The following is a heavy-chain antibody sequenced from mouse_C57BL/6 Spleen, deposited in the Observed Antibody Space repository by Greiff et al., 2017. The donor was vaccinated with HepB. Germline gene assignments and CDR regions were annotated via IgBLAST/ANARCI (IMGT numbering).Heavy chain of an antibody. D-gene: IGHD1-1*01. CDR2: ISYDGSN. CDR3: AREGYGSSPYYAMDY. V-gene: IGHV3-6*01. CDR1: GYSITSGYY. J-gene: IGHJ4*01. Sequence: ESGPGLVKPSQSLSLTCSVTGYSITSGYYWNWIRQFPGNKLEWMGYISYDGSNNYNPSLKNRISITRDTSKNQFFLKLNSVTTEDTATYYCAREGYGSSPYYAMDYWGQGTSVTVSS.